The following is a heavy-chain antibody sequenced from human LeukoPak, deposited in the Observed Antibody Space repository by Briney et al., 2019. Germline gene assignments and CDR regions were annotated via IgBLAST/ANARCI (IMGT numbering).Heavy chain of an antibody. J-gene: IGHJ4*02. CDR3: ARGPVGATPFDY. CDR2: IYYSGST. D-gene: IGHD1-26*01. V-gene: IGHV4-39*07. Sequence: KPSETLSLTCTVSGGSISSSYSYWGWIRQPPGKGLEWIGNIYYSGSTYYNPSLKSRVTISVDTSKNQFSLKLSSVTAADTAVYYCARGPVGATPFDYWGQGTLVTVSS. CDR1: GGSISSSYSY.